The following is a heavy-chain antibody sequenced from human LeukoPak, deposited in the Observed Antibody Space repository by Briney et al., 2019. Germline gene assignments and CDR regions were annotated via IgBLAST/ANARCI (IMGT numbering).Heavy chain of an antibody. J-gene: IGHJ4*02. CDR3: AREYYYDSSGYYYVEWYFDY. Sequence: GASVKVSCKASGYTFTSYGISWVRQAPGQGLEWMGWISAYNGNTNYAQKLQGRVTMTTDTSTSTAHMELRSLRSDDTAVYYCAREYYYDSSGYYYVEWYFDYWGQGTLVTVSS. V-gene: IGHV1-18*01. CDR1: GYTFTSYG. CDR2: ISAYNGNT. D-gene: IGHD3-22*01.